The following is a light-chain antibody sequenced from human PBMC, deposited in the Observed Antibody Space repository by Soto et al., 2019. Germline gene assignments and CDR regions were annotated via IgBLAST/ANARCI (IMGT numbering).Light chain of an antibody. CDR3: LQDYTYPRT. CDR2: ATS. CDR1: QDIRSY. J-gene: IGKJ1*01. V-gene: IGKV1-6*01. Sequence: AIQMTQSPSSLSASVGDRVTITCRASQDIRSYLGWYQQKPGKAPKLLIYATSSLQSGVPSRFGGSGSGTEFTLTISSLQPEDFATYYCLQDYTYPRTFGQGTKVEIK.